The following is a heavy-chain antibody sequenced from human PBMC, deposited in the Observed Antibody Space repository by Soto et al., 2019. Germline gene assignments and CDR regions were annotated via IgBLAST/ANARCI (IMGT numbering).Heavy chain of an antibody. J-gene: IGHJ3*02. CDR2: IGPNPANT. V-gene: IGHV3-23*01. CDR1: GFPFTTSG. CDR3: ARAKGNSGAFDI. D-gene: IGHD4-4*01. Sequence: EVQLLESGGGLVQPGGSLRLSCTASGFPFTTSGMLWVRQPPGEGLEWVSAIGPNPANTNYRDSVKGRFTISRDNAKNTLYLQMNSLRAEDTAVYYCARAKGNSGAFDIWGQGTMVTVSS.